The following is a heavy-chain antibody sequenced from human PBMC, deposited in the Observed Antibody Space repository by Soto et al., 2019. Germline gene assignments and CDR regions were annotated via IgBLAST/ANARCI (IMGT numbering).Heavy chain of an antibody. Sequence: SCPTLENPPHTLTLTCTFSGFSLITNGLGLGLMRQPPGKALEWLALIYWNDDKRYSPSLKSRLTITKDTSKDQVVLTMTNMDPVDTATYYCAREWFGERYFDYWGQGTLVTVSS. CDR2: IYWNDDK. D-gene: IGHD3-10*01. J-gene: IGHJ4*02. V-gene: IGHV2-5*01. CDR3: AREWFGERYFDY. CDR1: GFSLITNGLG.